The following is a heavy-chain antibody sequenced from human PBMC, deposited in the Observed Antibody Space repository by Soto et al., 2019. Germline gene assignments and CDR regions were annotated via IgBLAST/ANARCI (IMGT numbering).Heavy chain of an antibody. J-gene: IGHJ3*02. CDR3: ARDSSGPNDAFDI. CDR1: GGSISSGGYY. V-gene: IGHV4-31*03. CDR2: IYYSGST. D-gene: IGHD3-22*01. Sequence: QVQLQESGPGLVKPSQTLSLTCTVSGGSISSGGYYWSWIRQHPGKGLEWIGYIYYSGSTYYNPSLKSRVTISVDTSKTQFSLKLSSVTAADTAVYYCARDSSGPNDAFDIWGQGTMVTVSS.